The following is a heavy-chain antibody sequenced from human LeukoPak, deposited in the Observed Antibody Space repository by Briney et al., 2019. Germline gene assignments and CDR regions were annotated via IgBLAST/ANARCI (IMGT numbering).Heavy chain of an antibody. CDR1: GFTFSSYA. CDR2: INGSGGST. D-gene: IGHD3-10*01. V-gene: IGHV3-23*01. J-gene: IGHJ6*02. Sequence: GGSLRLSCAASGFTFSSYAMSWVPQAPGKGLEWVSAINGSGGSTYYADSVKGRFTISRDNSKNTLYLQMNSLRAEDTAVYYCAKNIGSGSYYKLYGMDVWGQGTTVTVSS. CDR3: AKNIGSGSYYKLYGMDV.